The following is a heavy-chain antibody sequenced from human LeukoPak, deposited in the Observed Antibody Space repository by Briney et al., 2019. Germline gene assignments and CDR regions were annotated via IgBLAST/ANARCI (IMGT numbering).Heavy chain of an antibody. CDR3: ASTNCSTARCSGANWFDP. J-gene: IGHJ5*02. Sequence: SETLSLTCTVSDGSISSGDYFWSWIRQPPGKGLEGIGYIFYSGSTFRYNPSLKSRVAISIDTSKNQFSLRLSSVTAADTAVYYCASTNCSTARCSGANWFDPWGQGTLVTVSS. V-gene: IGHV4-30-4*08. CDR2: IFYSGST. CDR1: DGSISSGDYF. D-gene: IGHD2-2*01.